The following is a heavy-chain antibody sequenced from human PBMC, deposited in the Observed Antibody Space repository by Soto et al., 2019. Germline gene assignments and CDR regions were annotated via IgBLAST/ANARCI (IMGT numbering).Heavy chain of an antibody. Sequence: GESLKISCKGSGYSFTSYWIGWVRQMPGKGLEWMGIIYPGDSDTRYSPSFQGQVTISADKSISTAYLQWSSLKASDTAMYYCASTSIAAAGKDYNLFDPWGQGTLVTVSS. V-gene: IGHV5-51*01. J-gene: IGHJ5*02. CDR3: ASTSIAAAGKDYNLFDP. D-gene: IGHD6-13*01. CDR1: GYSFTSYW. CDR2: IYPGDSDT.